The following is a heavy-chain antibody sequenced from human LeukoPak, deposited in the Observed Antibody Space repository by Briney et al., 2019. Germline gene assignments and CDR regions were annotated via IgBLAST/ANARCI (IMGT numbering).Heavy chain of an antibody. CDR2: ISSSGSTM. CDR1: GFIFSDYY. V-gene: IGHV3-11*01. D-gene: IGHD3-16*02. Sequence: GGSLRLSCAASGFIFSDYYMSWIRQAPGKGLEWVSYISSSGSTMYYTDSVKGRFTISRDNAKDSLYLQMNSLRAEDTAVYYCAKDSLMITLGGVIVWFDYWGQGTPVTVSS. CDR3: AKDSLMITLGGVIVWFDY. J-gene: IGHJ4*02.